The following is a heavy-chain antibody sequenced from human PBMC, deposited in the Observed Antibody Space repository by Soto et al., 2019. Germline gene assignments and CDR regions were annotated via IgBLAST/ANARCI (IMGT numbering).Heavy chain of an antibody. CDR3: AKEVDTAMVTPPEFGY. CDR1: GFTFSSYG. CDR2: ISYDGSNK. Sequence: PGGALRRSCAASGFTFSSYGMHWVRQAPGKGLEWVAVISYDGSNKYYADSVKGRFTISRDNSKNTLYLQMNSLRAEDTAVYYCAKEVDTAMVTPPEFGYWGQGT. V-gene: IGHV3-30*18. J-gene: IGHJ4*02. D-gene: IGHD5-18*01.